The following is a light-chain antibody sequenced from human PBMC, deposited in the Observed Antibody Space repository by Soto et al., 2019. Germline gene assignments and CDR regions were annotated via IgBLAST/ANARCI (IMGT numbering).Light chain of an antibody. CDR3: QSYDSSPSGSRV. CDR2: ANS. Sequence: QSVLTQPPSVSGVPGQRVTISCTGSSSNIGAGYDVHWYQQLPGRSPKLLIYANSNRPSGVPDRFSGSKSGTSASLAITGLQADDEADYYCQSYDSSPSGSRVLGGGTKVTVL. J-gene: IGLJ2*01. V-gene: IGLV1-40*01. CDR1: SSNIGAGYD.